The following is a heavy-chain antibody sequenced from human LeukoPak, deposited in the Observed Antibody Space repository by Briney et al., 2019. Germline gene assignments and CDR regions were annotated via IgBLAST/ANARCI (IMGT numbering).Heavy chain of an antibody. J-gene: IGHJ4*02. D-gene: IGHD2-2*01. CDR3: ARDRYCSSTSCSFDY. CDR2: IRYDGSNK. V-gene: IGHV3-30*02. CDR1: GFIFNSYG. Sequence: GGSLRLSCAASGFIFNSYGMHWVRQAPGKGLEWVAFIRYDGSNKYYADSVKGRFTISRDNAKNSLYLQMNSLRAEDTAVYYCARDRYCSSTSCSFDYWGQGTLVTVSS.